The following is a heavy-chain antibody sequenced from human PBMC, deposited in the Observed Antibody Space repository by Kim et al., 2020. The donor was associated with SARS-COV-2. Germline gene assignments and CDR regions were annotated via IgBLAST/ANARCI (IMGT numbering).Heavy chain of an antibody. J-gene: IGHJ4*02. CDR3: AREAALIAAPQKNFDY. D-gene: IGHD6-25*01. V-gene: IGHV1-46*01. CDR1: GFPFTNYF. Sequence: ASVKVSCKASGFPFTNYFMHWVRQAPGQGLEWMGTINPSGAFTLFTQKYQGRVIITKDTSTSTVYMEVSSLRPEDTAVYFCAREAALIAAPQKNFDYWGQGTLVTVSS. CDR2: INPSGAFT.